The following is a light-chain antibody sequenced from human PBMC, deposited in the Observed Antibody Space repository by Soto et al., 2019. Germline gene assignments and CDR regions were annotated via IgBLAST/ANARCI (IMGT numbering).Light chain of an antibody. CDR3: QQSYSSPLLA. CDR2: GVS. CDR1: QIIDTY. Sequence: DIHMTQSPSSLYASIGDRVTITCRSSQIIDTYLNWYQQKAGKAPKLLIYGVSKLQSGVPPRFSGSGSGTELTLTITGLQPEDFATYYCQQSYSSPLLAFGGGTKVEIK. V-gene: IGKV1-39*01. J-gene: IGKJ4*01.